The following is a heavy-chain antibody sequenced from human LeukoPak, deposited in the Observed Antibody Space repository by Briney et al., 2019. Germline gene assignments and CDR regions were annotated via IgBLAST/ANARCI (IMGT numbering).Heavy chain of an antibody. CDR2: INPSGGST. CDR1: GYTFTNYA. V-gene: IGHV1-46*01. Sequence: GASVKVSCKASGYTFTNYAIHWVRQAPGQGLEWMGIINPSGGSTSYAQKFQGKVTMTRDTSTSTVYMELSSLRSEDTAVYYCARDNYNQGGYSYGYAFDYWGQGTLVTVSS. D-gene: IGHD5-18*01. CDR3: ARDNYNQGGYSYGYAFDY. J-gene: IGHJ4*02.